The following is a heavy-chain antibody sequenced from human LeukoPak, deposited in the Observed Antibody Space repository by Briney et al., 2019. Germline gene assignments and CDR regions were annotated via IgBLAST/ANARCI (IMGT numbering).Heavy chain of an antibody. CDR3: AKTEDIVVVPAYFDY. Sequence: PGGSLRLSCAASGFTFSNYGMHWVRQAPGKGLEWVAFIRYDGNNKYYTDSVKGRFTISRDNSKNTLYLQMNSLRAEDTAVYYCAKTEDIVVVPAYFDYWGQGTLVTVSS. D-gene: IGHD2-2*01. CDR1: GFTFSNYG. V-gene: IGHV3-30*02. J-gene: IGHJ4*02. CDR2: IRYDGNNK.